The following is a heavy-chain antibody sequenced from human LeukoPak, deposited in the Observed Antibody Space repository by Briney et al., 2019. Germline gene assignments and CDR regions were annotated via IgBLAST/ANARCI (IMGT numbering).Heavy chain of an antibody. D-gene: IGHD6-25*01. CDR3: ARTGIAATSYAFDI. Sequence: PGGSLRLSCAASGFTFSSYWMSWVRQAPGKGLEWVANIKQDGSEKYYVDSVKGRFTISRDNSKNTLHLQMNSLRAEDTAVYYCARTGIAATSYAFDIWGQGTMVTVSS. CDR2: IKQDGSEK. CDR1: GFTFSSYW. V-gene: IGHV3-7*03. J-gene: IGHJ3*02.